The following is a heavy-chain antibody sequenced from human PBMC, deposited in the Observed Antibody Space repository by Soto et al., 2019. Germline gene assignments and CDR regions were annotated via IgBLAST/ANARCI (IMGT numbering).Heavy chain of an antibody. D-gene: IGHD3-22*01. V-gene: IGHV4-39*01. J-gene: IGHJ6*02. CDR2: IYYSGST. Sequence: SETLSLTCTVSGGSISSSSYYWGWIRQPPGKGLEWIGSIYYSGSTYYNPSLKSRVTISVDTSKNQFSLKLSSVTAADTAVYYCARHVTNYYDSSGYTYYYGMDVWGQGTTVTVSS. CDR1: GGSISSSSYY. CDR3: ARHVTNYYDSSGYTYYYGMDV.